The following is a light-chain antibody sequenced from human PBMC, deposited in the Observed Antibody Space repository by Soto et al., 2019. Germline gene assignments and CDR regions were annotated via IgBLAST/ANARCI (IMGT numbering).Light chain of an antibody. CDR1: QTINNN. V-gene: IGKV3-15*01. J-gene: IGKJ1*01. Sequence: VMTQAPATLSVSPGERATLSCRASQTINNNVAWYQLKVGQAPRLLIYGASTRATGIPARFSGSGSGTEFTLTISSLQSEDFAEYHCQQYNNWPQTFGQGTTVEFK. CDR2: GAS. CDR3: QQYNNWPQT.